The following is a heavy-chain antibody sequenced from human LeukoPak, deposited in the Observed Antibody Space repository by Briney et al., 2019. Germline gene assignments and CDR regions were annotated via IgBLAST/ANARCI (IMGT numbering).Heavy chain of an antibody. D-gene: IGHD2-8*01. CDR1: GFTFSSYA. J-gene: IGHJ4*02. Sequence: GGSLRLSCAASGFTFSSYAMNWVRQAPGEGLEWVSAISGSGGITYYADSVKGRFTISRDNSKNTLYLQMNSLRGEDTAVYLWAKFWGDCTQGLCYCLDYWGQKTLVTVSS. CDR3: AKFWGDCTQGLCYCLDY. CDR2: ISGSGGIT. V-gene: IGHV3-23*01.